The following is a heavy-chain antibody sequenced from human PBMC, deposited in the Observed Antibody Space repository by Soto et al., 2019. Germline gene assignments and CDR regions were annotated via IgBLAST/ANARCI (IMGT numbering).Heavy chain of an antibody. V-gene: IGHV4-59*01. D-gene: IGHD4-17*01. J-gene: IGHJ4*02. CDR1: GGSISSSS. CDR2: IYHIRST. Sequence: SETLSLTCTVSGGSISSSSWTWIRQPPGKGLEWIGYIYHIRSTNYNPSLKSRVTISLDTSKNQFSLKLSSVTAADTAVYYCARAGDYGDHFDYWGKGTLVTVS. CDR3: ARAGDYGDHFDY.